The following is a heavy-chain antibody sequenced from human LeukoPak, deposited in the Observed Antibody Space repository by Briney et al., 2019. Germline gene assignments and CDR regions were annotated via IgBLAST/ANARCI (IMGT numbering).Heavy chain of an antibody. CDR1: GFKFSDHY. CDR2: IYSGGST. CDR3: ARSAGYCSSTSCYRGFDY. V-gene: IGHV3-66*01. J-gene: IGHJ4*02. Sequence: GGSLRLSCAASGFKFSDHYMSWVRQAPGKGLEWVSVIYSGGSTYYADSVKGRFTISRDNSKNTLYLQMNSLRAEDTAVYYCARSAGYCSSTSCYRGFDYWGQGTLVTVSS. D-gene: IGHD2-2*02.